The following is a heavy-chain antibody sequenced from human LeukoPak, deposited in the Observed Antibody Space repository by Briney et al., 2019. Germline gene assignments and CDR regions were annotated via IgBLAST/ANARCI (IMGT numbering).Heavy chain of an antibody. V-gene: IGHV3-23*01. J-gene: IGHJ4*02. CDR2: IIGTGGAT. D-gene: IGHD3-3*01. CDR1: GFTFSNYA. CDR3: ARRFLEWYSHFDY. Sequence: GGSLRLSCAASGFTFSNYAMNWVRRAPGKELEWVSSIIGTGGATYYADSVKGRFTISRDNSKNTLYLQVNSLRAEDTAIYYCARRFLEWYSHFDYWGQGTLVTVPS.